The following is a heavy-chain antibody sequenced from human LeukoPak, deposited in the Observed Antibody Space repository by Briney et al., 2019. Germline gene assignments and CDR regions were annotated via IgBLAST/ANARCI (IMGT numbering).Heavy chain of an antibody. V-gene: IGHV4-39*01. J-gene: IGHJ6*03. CDR1: SGSISSNNYY. Sequence: SETLTLTCTVSSGSISSNNYYWGWIRQPPGKGLEWIGSIYYTGSTFYNPSLKSRVTMSLDALKNQFTLKVTSVTATDTAVYYCARLVSYDVLTENFYKYYMDVWGKGTTVTVSS. CDR2: IYYTGST. CDR3: ARLVSYDVLTENFYKYYMDV. D-gene: IGHD3-9*01.